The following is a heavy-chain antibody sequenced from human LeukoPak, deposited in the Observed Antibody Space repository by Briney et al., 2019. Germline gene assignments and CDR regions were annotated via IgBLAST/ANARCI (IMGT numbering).Heavy chain of an antibody. CDR2: IRSKAYGGTT. CDR3: TRDHMGYCSSTSCYGFYYYYYGMDV. CDR1: GFTFGDYA. D-gene: IGHD2-2*01. Sequence: GGSLRLSCTASGFTFGDYAMSWVRQAPGKGLEWVGFIRSKAYGGTTEYAASVKGRFTISRDDSKSIAYLQMNSVKTEDTAVYYCTRDHMGYCSSTSCYGFYYYYYGMDVWGKGTTVTVSS. J-gene: IGHJ6*04. V-gene: IGHV3-49*04.